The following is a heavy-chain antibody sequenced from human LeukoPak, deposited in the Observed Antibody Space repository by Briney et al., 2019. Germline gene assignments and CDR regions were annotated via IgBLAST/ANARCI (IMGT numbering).Heavy chain of an antibody. Sequence: GGSLRLSCAASGFTFSSYGMHWVRQAPGKGLEWVAFIRYDGSNKYYADSVKGRFTISRDNSKNTLYLQMNSLRAEDTAVYYCARMDWNDDPVFDYWGQGTLVTVSS. V-gene: IGHV3-30*02. D-gene: IGHD1-1*01. CDR3: ARMDWNDDPVFDY. J-gene: IGHJ4*02. CDR2: IRYDGSNK. CDR1: GFTFSSYG.